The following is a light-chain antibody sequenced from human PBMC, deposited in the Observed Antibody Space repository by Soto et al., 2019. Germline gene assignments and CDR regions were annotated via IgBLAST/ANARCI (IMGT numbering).Light chain of an antibody. CDR1: QSVSSSY. V-gene: IGKV3-20*01. Sequence: EIVLTQSPGTLSLSPGERATLSCRASQSVSSSYLAWYQQKPGKAPRLLIYGASTRATGIPDRFSGSGSGTDFTLTISTLEPEDFAVYYCQQYGSSRWTFGQGTKVEFK. CDR2: GAS. CDR3: QQYGSSRWT. J-gene: IGKJ1*01.